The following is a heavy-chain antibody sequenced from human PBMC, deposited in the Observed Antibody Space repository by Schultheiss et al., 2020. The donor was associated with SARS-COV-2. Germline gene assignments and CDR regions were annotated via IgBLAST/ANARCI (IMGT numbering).Heavy chain of an antibody. CDR2: IYYSGST. CDR1: GGSFSGYY. D-gene: IGHD6-19*01. CDR3: SRVPPMAVADLYYYGMDV. V-gene: IGHV4-34*01. J-gene: IGHJ6*02. Sequence: SETLSLTCAVYGGSFSGYYWSWIRQPPGKGLEWIGYIYYSGSTYYNPSLKSRVTISVDTSKNQFSLKLSSVTAADTAVYFCSRVPPMAVADLYYYGMDVWGQGASVTVSS.